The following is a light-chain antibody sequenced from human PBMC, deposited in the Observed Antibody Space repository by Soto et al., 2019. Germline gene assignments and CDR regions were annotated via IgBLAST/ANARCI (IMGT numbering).Light chain of an antibody. CDR1: SSNIGSNT. CDR2: SNN. Sequence: QSVLTQPPSASGTPGQRVTISCSGSSSNIGSNTVNWYQQLPGTAPKLLIYSNNQRSSGVPDRFSGSKSGTSASLAISGLQSEDEADYYCAAWDDSLNGYYVFGTGTKVTV. CDR3: AAWDDSLNGYYV. J-gene: IGLJ1*01. V-gene: IGLV1-44*01.